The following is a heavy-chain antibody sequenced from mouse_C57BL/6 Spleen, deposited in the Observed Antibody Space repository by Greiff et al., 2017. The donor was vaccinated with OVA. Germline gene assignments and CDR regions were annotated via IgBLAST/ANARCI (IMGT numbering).Heavy chain of an antibody. J-gene: IGHJ4*01. CDR3: AMFYYGYGYAMDY. Sequence: VQLQQPGAELVKPGASVKLSCKASGFTFTDYWMHWVKQRPGQGLEWIGEIDTSDSYTNYNQKFKGKATLTVDTSSSTAYMQLISLTSEDSAVYDCAMFYYGYGYAMDYWGQGTSVTVSS. CDR2: IDTSDSYT. CDR1: GFTFTDYW. V-gene: IGHV1-50*01. D-gene: IGHD2-2*01.